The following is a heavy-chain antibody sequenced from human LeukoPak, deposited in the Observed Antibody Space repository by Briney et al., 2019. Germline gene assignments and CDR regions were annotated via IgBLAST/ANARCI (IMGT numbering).Heavy chain of an antibody. CDR1: GFTVSSNY. CDR3: AKDGGTIFGVVISYFDY. Sequence: GGSLRLSCAASGFTVSSNYMSWVRQAPGKGLEWVSVIYSGGSTYYADSVKGRSTISRDNSKNTLYLQMNSLRAEDTAVYYCAKDGGTIFGVVISYFDYWGQGTLVTVSS. D-gene: IGHD3-3*01. V-gene: IGHV3-53*01. J-gene: IGHJ4*02. CDR2: IYSGGST.